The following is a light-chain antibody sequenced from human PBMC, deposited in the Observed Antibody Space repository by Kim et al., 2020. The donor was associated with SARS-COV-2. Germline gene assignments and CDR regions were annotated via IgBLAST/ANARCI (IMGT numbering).Light chain of an antibody. V-gene: IGKV1-12*01. J-gene: IGKJ1*01. CDR3: QQTDSFPWT. CDR1: QGISDW. Sequence: ASVGDRVTNTCRASQGISDWLAWYQQKPGKAPKLLIYEASSLQSGVPSRFSGRGTGTDFTLAISSLQPEDFATYYCQQTDSFPWTFGQGTKVDIK. CDR2: EAS.